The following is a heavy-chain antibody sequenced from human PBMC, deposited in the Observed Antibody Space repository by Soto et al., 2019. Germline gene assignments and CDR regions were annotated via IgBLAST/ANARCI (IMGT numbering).Heavy chain of an antibody. V-gene: IGHV3-11*01. Sequence: DLEESGGGLVKPGGSLRLSCTASGFIFSDYYMSWIRQAPGKVLEWVSDISNSGRITHHADSVEGRFTISRDNAKDSLYLQMNSLRPEDSAIYYCARDHGGGGLTLEYWGQGTLVTVSS. J-gene: IGHJ4*02. CDR2: ISNSGRIT. CDR3: ARDHGGGGLTLEY. D-gene: IGHD3-16*01. CDR1: GFIFSDYY.